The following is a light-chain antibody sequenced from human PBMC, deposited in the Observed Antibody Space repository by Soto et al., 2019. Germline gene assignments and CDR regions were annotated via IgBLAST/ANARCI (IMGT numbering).Light chain of an antibody. J-gene: IGLJ2*01. V-gene: IGLV1-44*01. CDR2: SNN. Sequence: QSVLTQPPSASGTPGQRVTISCSGSSSNIGSNTVNWYQQLPGTAPKLLIYSNNQRPSGVPDRFSGSKSGTSASLAISGLQSEDEADYYCCSYTGSLTLLFGGGTKLTVL. CDR3: CSYTGSLTLL. CDR1: SSNIGSNT.